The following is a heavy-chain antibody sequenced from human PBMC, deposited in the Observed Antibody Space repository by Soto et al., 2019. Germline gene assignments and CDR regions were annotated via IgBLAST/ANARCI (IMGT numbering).Heavy chain of an antibody. J-gene: IGHJ4*02. CDR2: ISYDGSNK. Sequence: GGSLRLSCAASGFTFSSYGMHWVRQAPGKGLEWVALISYDGSNKYYADSVKGRFTISRDNSKNTLYLQMNSLRAEDTAVYYCAKDRESYYGSGSYSPFDYWGQGTLVTVSS. D-gene: IGHD3-10*01. CDR1: GFTFSSYG. V-gene: IGHV3-30*18. CDR3: AKDRESYYGSGSYSPFDY.